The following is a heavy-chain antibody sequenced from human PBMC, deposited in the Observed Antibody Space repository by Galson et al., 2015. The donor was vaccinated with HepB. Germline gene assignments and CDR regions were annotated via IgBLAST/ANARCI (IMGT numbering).Heavy chain of an antibody. Sequence: SLRLSCAVSGFTLNSYGMHWVRQAPGKGLEWVSTISGFGENTYYADSVKGRFTVSRDNSRNMVYLQMNSLRAEDTAIFYCAKGGHYSPFDPWGQGTLVTVSS. CDR3: AKGGHYSPFDP. V-gene: IGHV3-23*01. CDR1: GFTLNSYG. J-gene: IGHJ5*02. CDR2: ISGFGENT. D-gene: IGHD5-18*01.